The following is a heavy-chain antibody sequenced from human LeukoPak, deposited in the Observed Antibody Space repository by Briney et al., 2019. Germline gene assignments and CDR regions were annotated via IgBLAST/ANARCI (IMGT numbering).Heavy chain of an antibody. D-gene: IGHD3-16*02. V-gene: IGHV4-39*07. CDR1: GGSISSGGYY. CDR2: MYHSGST. Sequence: SETLSLTCAVSGGSISSGGYYWGWIRQPPGKGLEWIGTMYHSGSTYYNPSLKSRVTISVDTSKNQFSLRLSSVTAADTAVYYCARYDVWGSYRAFDYWGQGTLVTASS. J-gene: IGHJ4*02. CDR3: ARYDVWGSYRAFDY.